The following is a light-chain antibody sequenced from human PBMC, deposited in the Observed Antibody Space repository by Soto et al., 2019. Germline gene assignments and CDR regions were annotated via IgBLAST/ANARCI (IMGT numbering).Light chain of an antibody. J-gene: IGLJ2*01. V-gene: IGLV1-47*01. Sequence: QSVLTQSPSASGTPGQRVTISCSGINSNIGSNYVHWYQQFPGTAPKVLIYRNSQRPSGVPDRFSGSKSGISACLAISGLRSEDEADYFCATWDDRLSGVVFGGGTKLTVL. CDR2: RNS. CDR1: NSNIGSNY. CDR3: ATWDDRLSGVV.